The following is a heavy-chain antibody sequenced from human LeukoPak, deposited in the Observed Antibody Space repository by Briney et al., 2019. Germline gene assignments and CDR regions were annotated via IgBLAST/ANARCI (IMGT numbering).Heavy chain of an antibody. J-gene: IGHJ4*02. CDR2: INPSGGST. V-gene: IGHV1-46*01. Sequence: ASVKVSCKASGYTFTSYYMHWVRQAPGQGLEWMGIINPSGGSTSYAQKFQGRVTMTTDTSTSTAYMELRSLRSDDTAVYYCARESLSIITMVRGVIIGYFDYWGQGTLVTVSS. CDR1: GYTFTSYY. CDR3: ARESLSIITMVRGVIIGYFDY. D-gene: IGHD3-10*01.